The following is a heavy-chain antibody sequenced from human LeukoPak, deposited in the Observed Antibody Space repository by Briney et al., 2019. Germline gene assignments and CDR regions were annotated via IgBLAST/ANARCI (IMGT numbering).Heavy chain of an antibody. V-gene: IGHV3-48*01. CDR2: ISSSSSTI. CDR3: ARDRYGSVAWFDP. J-gene: IGHJ5*02. Sequence: GGSLRLSCAASGFTFSSYSMNWVRQTPGKGLEWVSYISSSSSTIYYADSVKGRFTISRDNAKNSLYLQMNSLRAEDTAVYYCARDRYGSVAWFDPWGQGTLVTVSS. D-gene: IGHD3-10*01. CDR1: GFTFSSYS.